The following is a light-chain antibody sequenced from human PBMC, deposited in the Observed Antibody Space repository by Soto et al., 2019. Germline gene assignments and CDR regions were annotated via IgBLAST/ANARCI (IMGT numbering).Light chain of an antibody. Sequence: QSVLTQPPSASGSPGQSLTISCTGTSSDVGFYNFVSWYQQRPGKAPKLVIYEVTKRPSGVPDRFSGSKSGSTASLTVSGLHDDDEADYYCASYAGTRLFVFGSGTKVTVL. V-gene: IGLV2-8*01. J-gene: IGLJ1*01. CDR1: SSDVGFYNF. CDR2: EVT. CDR3: ASYAGTRLFV.